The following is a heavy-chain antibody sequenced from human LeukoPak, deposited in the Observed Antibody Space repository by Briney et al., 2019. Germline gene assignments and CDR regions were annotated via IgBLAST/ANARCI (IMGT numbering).Heavy chain of an antibody. CDR2: MNPNSGNT. CDR1: GYTFTSYD. Sequence: ASVKVSCKASGYTFTSYDINWVRQATGQGLEWMGWMNPNSGNTGYAQKFQGRVTMTRNTSISTAYMELSSLRSEDTAVYYCARVGVVRGVIAYYFDYWGQGTLVTVSS. CDR3: ARVGVVRGVIAYYFDY. V-gene: IGHV1-8*01. D-gene: IGHD3-10*01. J-gene: IGHJ4*02.